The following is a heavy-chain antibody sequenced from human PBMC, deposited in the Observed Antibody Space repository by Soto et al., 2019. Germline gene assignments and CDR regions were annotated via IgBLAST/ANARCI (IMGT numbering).Heavy chain of an antibody. CDR3: ARSPYSGSYYGPYDY. CDR1: GYTFTHYA. Sequence: ASVKVSCKASGYTFTHYAIHWVRQAPGQSLEWMGWINAGHGTTQYSPKFQGRASITRDTSATTASMELNNLRYEDTAVYFCARSPYSGSYYGPYDYWGQGTLVTVSS. J-gene: IGHJ4*02. CDR2: INAGHGTT. V-gene: IGHV1-3*01. D-gene: IGHD1-26*01.